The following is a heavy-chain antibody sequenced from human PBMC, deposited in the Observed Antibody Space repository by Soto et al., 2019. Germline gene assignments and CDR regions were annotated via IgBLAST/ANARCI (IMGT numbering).Heavy chain of an antibody. CDR3: ARHTYSSSTQTRGYYFDY. CDR1: GGSISSGGYY. V-gene: IGHV4-31*03. J-gene: IGHJ4*02. CDR2: IYYSGST. D-gene: IGHD6-13*01. Sequence: SETLSLTCTVSGGSISSGGYYWSWIRQHPGKGLEWIGYIYYSGSTYYNPSLKSRVTISVDTSKNQFSLKLSSVTAADTAVYYCARHTYSSSTQTRGYYFDYWGQGTLVTVSS.